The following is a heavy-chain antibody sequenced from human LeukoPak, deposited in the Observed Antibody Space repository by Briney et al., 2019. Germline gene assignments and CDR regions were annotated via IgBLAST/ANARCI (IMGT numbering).Heavy chain of an antibody. CDR1: GFILSTYS. CDR3: AREYSQPTDYYYYMDV. Sequence: PGGSLRLSCAASGFILSTYSMNWVRQAPGKGLEWVSSISSSSTYIYYADSMKGRFTISRDNAKNSLYLQMNSLRAEDTAVYYCAREYSQPTDYYYYMDVWGKGTTVTVSS. D-gene: IGHD6-13*01. V-gene: IGHV3-21*01. J-gene: IGHJ6*03. CDR2: ISSSSTYI.